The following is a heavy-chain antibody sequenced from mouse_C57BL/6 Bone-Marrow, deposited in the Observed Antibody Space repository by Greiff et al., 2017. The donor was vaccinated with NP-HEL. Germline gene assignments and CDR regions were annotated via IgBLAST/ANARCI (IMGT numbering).Heavy chain of an antibody. CDR2: ISSGGSYT. D-gene: IGHD4-1*01. V-gene: IGHV5-6*01. CDR1: GFTFSSYG. Sequence: EVKLMESGGDLVKPGGSLKLSCAASGFTFSSYGMSWVRQTPDKRLEWVATISSGGSYTYYPDSVKGRFTISRDNAKNTLYLQMSSLKSEDTAMYYCARGYWDYAMDYWGQGTSVTVSS. J-gene: IGHJ4*01. CDR3: ARGYWDYAMDY.